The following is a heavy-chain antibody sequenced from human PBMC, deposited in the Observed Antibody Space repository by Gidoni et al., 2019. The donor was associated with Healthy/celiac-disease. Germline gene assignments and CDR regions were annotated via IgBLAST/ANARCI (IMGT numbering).Heavy chain of an antibody. CDR2: ISSSGSTI. CDR1: GFTFSSHE. J-gene: IGHJ6*02. Sequence: EVQLVESGGGLVQPGGSLRLSFDASGFTFSSHEMNWVRQAPGKGLEWVSYISSSGSTIYYADSVKGRFTISRDNAKNSLYLQMNSLRAEDTAVYYCARDGVAGEGYYYYYGMDVWGQGTTVTVSS. V-gene: IGHV3-48*03. D-gene: IGHD6-19*01. CDR3: ARDGVAGEGYYYYYGMDV.